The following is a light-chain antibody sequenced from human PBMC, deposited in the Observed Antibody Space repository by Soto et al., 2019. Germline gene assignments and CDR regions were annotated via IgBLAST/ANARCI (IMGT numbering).Light chain of an antibody. J-gene: IGKJ5*01. CDR3: QQYNNWPPIT. Sequence: IVLTQSPGTVSLSPGERATLSCRASQTGSSIYLAWYQQKPGQAPRLLIYGASTRATGIPDRFSGSGSGTDFTLTISRLEPEDSAVYYCQQYNNWPPITFGQGTRLEIK. CDR2: GAS. CDR1: QTGSSIY. V-gene: IGKV3-20*01.